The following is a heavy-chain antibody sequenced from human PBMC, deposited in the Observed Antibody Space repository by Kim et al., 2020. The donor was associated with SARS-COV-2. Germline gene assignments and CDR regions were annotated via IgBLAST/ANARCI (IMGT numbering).Heavy chain of an antibody. CDR3: AKVISAAGGLSSDAFDI. CDR2: ISWNSGSI. CDR1: GFTFDDYA. J-gene: IGHJ3*02. D-gene: IGHD1-26*01. Sequence: GGSLRLSCAASGFTFDDYAMHWVRQAPGKGLEWVSGISWNSGSIGYADSVKGRFTISRDNAKNSLYLQMNSLRAEDTALYYCAKVISAAGGLSSDAFDIWGQGTMVTVSS. V-gene: IGHV3-9*01.